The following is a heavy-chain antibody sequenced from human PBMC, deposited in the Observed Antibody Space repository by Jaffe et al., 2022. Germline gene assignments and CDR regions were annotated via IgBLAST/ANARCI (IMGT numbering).Heavy chain of an antibody. V-gene: IGHV4-34*01. CDR1: GGSFSGYY. D-gene: IGHD1-26*01. J-gene: IGHJ3*02. CDR2: INHSGST. CDR3: ATYPQGELPDAFDI. Sequence: QVQLQQWGAGLLKPSETLSLTCAVYGGSFSGYYWSWIRQPPGKGLEWIGEINHSGSTNYNPSLKSRVTISVDTSKNQFSLKLSSVTAADTAVYYCATYPQGELPDAFDIWGQGTMVTVSS.